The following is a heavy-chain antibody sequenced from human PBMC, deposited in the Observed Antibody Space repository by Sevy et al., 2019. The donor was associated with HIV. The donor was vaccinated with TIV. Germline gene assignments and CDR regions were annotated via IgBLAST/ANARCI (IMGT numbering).Heavy chain of an antibody. CDR3: ARGLGMVRGDFDY. J-gene: IGHJ4*02. Sequence: SETLSLTCAVHGGSFDGYYWTWIRQPQPPGKGLEWIGEILHSGGTNYNPSPKSRVTISVDTSKNQFSLKMTSLTAADTAMYYCARGLGMVRGDFDYWAQGTLVTVSS. V-gene: IGHV4-34*01. CDR2: ILHSGGT. D-gene: IGHD3-10*01. CDR1: GGSFDGYY.